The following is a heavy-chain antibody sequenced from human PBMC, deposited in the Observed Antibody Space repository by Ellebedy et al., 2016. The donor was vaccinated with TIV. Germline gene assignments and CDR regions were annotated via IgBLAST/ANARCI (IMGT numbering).Heavy chain of an antibody. CDR1: GFTLRNYY. Sequence: GGSLRPSCAASGFTLRNYYMHWVRQVKGKGLEWVSTMGTADDSYYSGSVKGRFTMYREDAKNSLYLQMTSLRVGDTAVYYCARWTSGRLIYGLDVWGQGTTVTVSS. D-gene: IGHD3-10*01. J-gene: IGHJ6*02. V-gene: IGHV3-13*01. CDR3: ARWTSGRLIYGLDV. CDR2: MGTADDS.